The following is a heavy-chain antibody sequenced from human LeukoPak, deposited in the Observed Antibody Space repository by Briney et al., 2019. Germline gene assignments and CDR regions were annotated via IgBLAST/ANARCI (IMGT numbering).Heavy chain of an antibody. CDR2: ISGSGGST. CDR1: GFTFSAYP. J-gene: IGHJ4*02. Sequence: PGGSLRLSCAASGFTFSAYPMSWVRQAPGKGLEWVSTISGSGGSTYSADSVKGRFTISRDNSKNTLYLQMNSLRAEDTAVYYCAKTKRYSGSYFDYWGQGTLVTVSS. CDR3: AKTKRYSGSYFDY. V-gene: IGHV3-23*01. D-gene: IGHD1-26*01.